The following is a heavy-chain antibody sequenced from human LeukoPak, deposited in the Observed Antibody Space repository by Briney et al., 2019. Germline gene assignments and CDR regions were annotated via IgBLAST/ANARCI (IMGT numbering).Heavy chain of an antibody. CDR2: ISDSKRGGTT. V-gene: IGHV3-23*01. Sequence: GGSLRLSCAASGFTVTYNYMSWVRQAPGKGLEWVSAISDSKRGGTTYYADSVKGRFTISRDTSKNTLYLQMSSLRVEDTAVYYCAKVPNYYDTTTYYGWGQGTLVAVSS. CDR3: AKVPNYYDTTTYYG. D-gene: IGHD3-22*01. J-gene: IGHJ4*02. CDR1: GFTVTYNY.